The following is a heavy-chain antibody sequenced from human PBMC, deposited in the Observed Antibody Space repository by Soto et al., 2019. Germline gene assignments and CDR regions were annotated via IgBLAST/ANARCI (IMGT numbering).Heavy chain of an antibody. CDR3: ERGGTVTQYDY. J-gene: IGHJ4*02. D-gene: IGHD4-17*01. CDR1: GVSVSSGSFY. CDR2: GSYSGTT. Sequence: SETVSLTCTVSGVSVSSGSFYWAWIRQPPGKGLEWIGFGSYSGTTNYKPSLKSRVTISVDTSRSQISLKVSSLTAADTAVYYCERGGTVTQYDYWGQGTLVTVS. V-gene: IGHV4-61*01.